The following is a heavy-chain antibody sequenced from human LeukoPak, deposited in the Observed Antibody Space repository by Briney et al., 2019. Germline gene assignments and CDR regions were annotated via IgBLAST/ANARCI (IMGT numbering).Heavy chain of an antibody. CDR2: ISTQSGNT. V-gene: IGHV1-18*01. CDR3: ARGAYGDK. Sequence: GASVKVSCEASRYTLASYGINWMRQAPGQGLEWMGWISTQSGNTNYAQKVQGRLTLTTDRSTNTAYMELRSLRSDDTAVYYCARGAYGDKWGQGTMVTVSS. CDR1: RYTLASYG. D-gene: IGHD4-17*01. J-gene: IGHJ4*02.